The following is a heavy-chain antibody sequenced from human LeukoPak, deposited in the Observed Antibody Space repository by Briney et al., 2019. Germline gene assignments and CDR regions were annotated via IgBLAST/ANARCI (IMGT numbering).Heavy chain of an antibody. CDR1: GFTLDDYA. D-gene: IGHD3-3*01. CDR3: VRDRSITVFGVAVS. J-gene: IGHJ5*02. V-gene: IGHV3-9*03. CDR2: ISWNSGSI. Sequence: GGSLRLSCAASGFTLDDYAMHWVRQAPGKGLEWVSGISWNSGSIGYADSVKGRFTISRDNAKNSLYLQMNSLRAEDMAVYYCVRDRSITVFGVAVSWGQGTLVTVSS.